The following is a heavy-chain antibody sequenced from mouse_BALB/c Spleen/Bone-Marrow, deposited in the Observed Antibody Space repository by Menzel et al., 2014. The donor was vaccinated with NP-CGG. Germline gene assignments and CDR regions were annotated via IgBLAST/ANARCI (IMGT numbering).Heavy chain of an antibody. Sequence: VKLMESGAELARPGASVKLSCKASGYTFTSYWMQWVKQRPGQGLEWIGAIYPGDGDTRYTQKFKGKATLTADKSSSTAYMQLSSLASEDSAVYYCARSHGYYPYWYFDVWGAGTTVTVSS. D-gene: IGHD2-3*01. CDR1: GYTFTSYW. V-gene: IGHV1-87*01. J-gene: IGHJ1*01. CDR3: ARSHGYYPYWYFDV. CDR2: IYPGDGDT.